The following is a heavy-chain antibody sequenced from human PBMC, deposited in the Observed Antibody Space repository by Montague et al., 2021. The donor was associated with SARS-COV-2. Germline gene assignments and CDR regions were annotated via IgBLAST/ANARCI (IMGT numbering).Heavy chain of an antibody. CDR1: GFTFSSCG. V-gene: IGHV3-33*01. J-gene: IGHJ6*02. CDR2: IWYDGSNK. CDR3: ARILSYYYGMDV. Sequence: SLRLSCAASGFTFSSCGMHWVRQAPGKGLAWVAVIWYDGSNKYYADSVKGRFTISRDNSKNTLYLQMNSLRAEDTAVYYCARILSYYYGMDVWGQGTTVTVSS. D-gene: IGHD2-15*01.